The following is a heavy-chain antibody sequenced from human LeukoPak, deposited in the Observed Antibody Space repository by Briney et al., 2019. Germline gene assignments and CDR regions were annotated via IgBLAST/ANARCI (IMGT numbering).Heavy chain of an antibody. J-gene: IGHJ3*02. Sequence: PSETLSLTCTVSGGSISSCYCSWIRQPPGKGLEWIGYIYYSGSTNYNPSLKSRVTISVDTSKNQFSLKLSSVTAADTAVYYCAGEALAFDIWGQGTMVTVSS. V-gene: IGHV4-59*01. CDR3: AGEALAFDI. CDR1: GGSISSCY. CDR2: IYYSGST.